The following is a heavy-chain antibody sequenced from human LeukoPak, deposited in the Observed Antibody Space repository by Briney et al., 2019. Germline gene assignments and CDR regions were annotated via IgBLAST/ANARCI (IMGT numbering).Heavy chain of an antibody. D-gene: IGHD6-19*01. J-gene: IGHJ4*02. V-gene: IGHV1-69*04. CDR1: GGTFSSYA. Sequence: SVTVSCTASGGTFSSYAISWVRQAPGQGLEWMGRIIPILGIANYAQKFQGRVTITADKSTSTAYMELSSLRSEDTAVYYCARGSGSGWYIVDYWGQGTLVTVSS. CDR2: IIPILGIA. CDR3: ARGSGSGWYIVDY.